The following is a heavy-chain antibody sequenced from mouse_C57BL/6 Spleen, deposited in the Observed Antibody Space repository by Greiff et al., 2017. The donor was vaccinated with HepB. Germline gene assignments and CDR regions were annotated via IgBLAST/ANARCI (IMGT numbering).Heavy chain of an antibody. CDR1: GYTFTSYW. J-gene: IGHJ2*01. Sequence: QVHVKQSGAELVRPGSSVKLSCKASGYTFTSYWMHWVKQRPIQGLEWIGNIDPSDSETHYNQKFKDKATLTVDKSSSTAYMQLSSLTSEDSAVYYCAREGTYSPFDYWGQGTTLTVSS. D-gene: IGHD2-10*01. CDR2: IDPSDSET. CDR3: AREGTYSPFDY. V-gene: IGHV1-52*01.